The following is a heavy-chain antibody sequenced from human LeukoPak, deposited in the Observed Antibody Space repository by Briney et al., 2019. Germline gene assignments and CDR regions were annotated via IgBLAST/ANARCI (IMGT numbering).Heavy chain of an antibody. CDR2: INPNSGGT. V-gene: IGHV1-2*02. J-gene: IGHJ3*02. Sequence: PGASVKVSCKASGYTFTGYYMHWVRQAPGQGLEWMGWINPNSGGTNYAQKFQGRVTMTRDTSISTAYMELSRLRSDDTAVYYCATLGYYYDSSGIDAFDIWGQGTMVTVSS. CDR1: GYTFTGYY. CDR3: ATLGYYYDSSGIDAFDI. D-gene: IGHD3-22*01.